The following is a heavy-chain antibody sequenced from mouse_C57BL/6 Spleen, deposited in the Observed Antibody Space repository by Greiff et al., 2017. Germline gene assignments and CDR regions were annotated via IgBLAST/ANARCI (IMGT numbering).Heavy chain of an antibody. CDR3: ARGGLLCGMVY. Sequence: QVQLQQPGAELVKPGASVKLSCKASGYTFTSYWMQWVKQRPGQGLEWIGEIDPSDSYTNYNQKFKGKATLTVDTSSSTAYMQLSSLTSEDSAVYCCARGGLLCGMVYSRQGTSGPVCS. D-gene: IGHD1-1*01. CDR2: IDPSDSYT. V-gene: IGHV1-50*01. J-gene: IGHJ4*01. CDR1: GYTFTSYW.